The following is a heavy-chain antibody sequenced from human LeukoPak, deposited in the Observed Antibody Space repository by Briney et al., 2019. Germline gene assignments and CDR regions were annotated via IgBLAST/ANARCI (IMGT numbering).Heavy chain of an antibody. CDR3: ARVPARRVVTTPTYFDS. Sequence: PSETLSLTCSVSGGSISGYYWSWIRQPPGKGLEWIGSIYYSGSSFDNPALKSRVTISVDTSKNQFSLKLSSVTAADTAVYYCARVPARRVVTTPTYFDSWGQGTLVTVSS. CDR1: GGSISGYY. CDR2: IYYSGSS. D-gene: IGHD2-21*02. V-gene: IGHV4-39*07. J-gene: IGHJ4*01.